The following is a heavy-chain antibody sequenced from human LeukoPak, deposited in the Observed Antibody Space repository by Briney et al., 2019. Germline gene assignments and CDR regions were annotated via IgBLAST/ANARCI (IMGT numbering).Heavy chain of an antibody. D-gene: IGHD2-8*01. CDR2: IKQDGSEK. CDR3: ARGPTKSARRGRYYMDV. V-gene: IGHV3-7*01. CDR1: GFTFSSYW. Sequence: PGGSLRLSCAASGFTFSSYWMSWVRQAPGKGLEWVANIKQDGSEKYYVDSVKGRFTISRDNAKNSLYLQMNSLRAEDTAVYYCARGPTKSARRGRYYMDVWGKGTTVTVSS. J-gene: IGHJ6*03.